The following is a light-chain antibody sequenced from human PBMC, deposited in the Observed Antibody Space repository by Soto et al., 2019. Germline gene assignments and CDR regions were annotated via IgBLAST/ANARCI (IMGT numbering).Light chain of an antibody. CDR3: SSYTTTNTLWV. CDR1: SSDVGAYNY. Sequence: QSALTQPASVSGSPGQSITISCTGTSSDVGAYNYVSWYQQHPGKAPKLIISEVSNRLSGVSNRFSGSKSGNTASLTISGLQAEDEADYFCSSYTTTNTLWVFGGGTKLTVL. J-gene: IGLJ3*02. V-gene: IGLV2-14*01. CDR2: EVS.